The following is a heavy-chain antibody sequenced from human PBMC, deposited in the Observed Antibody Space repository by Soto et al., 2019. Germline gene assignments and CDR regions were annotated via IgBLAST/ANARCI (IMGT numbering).Heavy chain of an antibody. V-gene: IGHV4-31*11. D-gene: IGHD5-12*01. Sequence: QVQLQESGPGLVKPSQTLSLTCAVSGGSISSGAYYWSWIRQHPGKGLEWIGYIYYSGGTYYNPSLKSRVTLSVDTSKNQFSLKLSSVTAADTAVYYCAREEGGGYDHRWFDPWGQGTLVTVSS. CDR2: IYYSGGT. J-gene: IGHJ5*02. CDR3: AREEGGGYDHRWFDP. CDR1: GGSISSGAYY.